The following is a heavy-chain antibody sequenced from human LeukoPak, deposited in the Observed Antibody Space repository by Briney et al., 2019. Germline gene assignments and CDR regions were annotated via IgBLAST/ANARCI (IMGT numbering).Heavy chain of an antibody. Sequence: PGGSLRLSCAASGFTFSSYGMHWVRQAPGKGLEWVAFIRYDGSNKCYADSVKGRFTISRDNSKNTLYLQMNSLRAEDTAVYYCAKDGVLVGATTAWGQGTLVTVSS. J-gene: IGHJ5*02. D-gene: IGHD1-26*01. CDR2: IRYDGSNK. CDR1: GFTFSSYG. CDR3: AKDGVLVGATTA. V-gene: IGHV3-30*02.